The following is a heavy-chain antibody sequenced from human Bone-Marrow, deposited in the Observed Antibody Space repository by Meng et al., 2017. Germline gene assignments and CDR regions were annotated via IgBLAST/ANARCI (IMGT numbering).Heavy chain of an antibody. V-gene: IGHV1-46*01. J-gene: IGHJ3*02. CDR2: INPSGGST. CDR3: ARDFVELGGRDAFDN. Sequence: SVKVSCKASGYTFTSYYMHWVRQAPGQGLEWMGIINPSGGSTSYAQKFQGRVTMTRDTSTSTVYMELSSLRSEDTAVYYCARDFVELGGRDAFDNWGQGTMVTVSS. CDR1: GYTFTSYY. D-gene: IGHD3-16*01.